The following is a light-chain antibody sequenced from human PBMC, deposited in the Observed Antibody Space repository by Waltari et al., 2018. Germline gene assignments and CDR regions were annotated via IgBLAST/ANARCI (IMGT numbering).Light chain of an antibody. V-gene: IGKV3-11*01. CDR2: DTS. J-gene: IGKJ4*01. Sequence: EIVLTQSPATLSLSPGERATLSCRASQSISNYLAWYQQKRGQAPRLLLYDTSNRATGIPSRFSGSGPVTEFTLTLSSLAPAAFAVDYCHQRSDWGTFGGGTKVEI. CDR3: HQRSDWGT. CDR1: QSISNY.